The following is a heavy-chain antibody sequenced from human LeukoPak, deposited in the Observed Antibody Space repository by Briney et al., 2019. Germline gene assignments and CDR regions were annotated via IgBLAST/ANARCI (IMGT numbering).Heavy chain of an antibody. CDR1: GFTFNSNV. Sequence: PGGSLRLSCAASGFTFNSNVMHWVRQAPGKGLEWVAVISYDGSDKYYADSVKGRFTISRDNSKNTLYLQMNSLRAEDTAVYYCATERGEMATWLFLHDYWGQGTLVTVSS. J-gene: IGHJ4*02. V-gene: IGHV3-30-3*01. CDR3: ATERGEMATWLFLHDY. CDR2: ISYDGSDK. D-gene: IGHD5-24*01.